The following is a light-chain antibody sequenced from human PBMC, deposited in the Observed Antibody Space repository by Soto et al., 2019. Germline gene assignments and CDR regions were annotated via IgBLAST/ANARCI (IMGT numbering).Light chain of an antibody. CDR3: SSYTSSSTLL. Sequence: QSALTQPASVSGSPGQSITISCTGTSSDVGGYNYVSWYQQHPGKAPTLMIYDVSNRPSGVSNRFSGSKSGNTASLTISGLQAEDEADYYCSSYTSSSTLLFGGGTKLTVL. CDR1: SSDVGGYNY. J-gene: IGLJ2*01. CDR2: DVS. V-gene: IGLV2-14*01.